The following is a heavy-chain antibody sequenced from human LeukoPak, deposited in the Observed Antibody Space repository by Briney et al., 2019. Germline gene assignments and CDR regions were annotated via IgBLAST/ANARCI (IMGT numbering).Heavy chain of an antibody. CDR3: AKDRYSNYGNWFDP. V-gene: IGHV3-23*01. CDR1: GFTFSSYA. D-gene: IGHD4-11*01. Sequence: GGSLRVSCAASGFTFSSYAMNWVRQAPGKGLEWVSGISGSGGSTYYADSVKGRFTISRDNSKNTLYLQMNSLRAEDTAVYYCAKDRYSNYGNWFDPWGQGTLVTVFS. J-gene: IGHJ5*02. CDR2: ISGSGGST.